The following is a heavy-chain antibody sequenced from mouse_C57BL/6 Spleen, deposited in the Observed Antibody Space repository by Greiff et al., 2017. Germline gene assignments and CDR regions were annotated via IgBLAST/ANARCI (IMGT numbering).Heavy chain of an antibody. V-gene: IGHV1-15*01. D-gene: IGHD3-3*01. CDR2: IDPETGGT. Sequence: VQLQQSGAELVRPGASVTLCCKASGYTFTDYEMHWVKQTPVHGLEWIGAIDPETGGTAYNQKFKGKAILTADKSSSTAYMELRSLTSEDSAVYYCTWGHPFAYWGQVTLVTVSA. J-gene: IGHJ3*01. CDR3: TWGHPFAY. CDR1: GYTFTDYE.